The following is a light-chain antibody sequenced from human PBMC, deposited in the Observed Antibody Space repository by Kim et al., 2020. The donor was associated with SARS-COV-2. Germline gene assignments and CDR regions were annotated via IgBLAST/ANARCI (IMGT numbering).Light chain of an antibody. Sequence: AAVGDRVTITCRASHSISSWLAWYQQKPGKSPKLLIYKASSLESWVPSRFSGSGSGTEFTLTISTLQPDDFATYYCQQYNSYSRTCGQGTKGDI. J-gene: IGKJ1*01. CDR3: QQYNSYSRT. CDR1: HSISSW. V-gene: IGKV1-5*03. CDR2: KAS.